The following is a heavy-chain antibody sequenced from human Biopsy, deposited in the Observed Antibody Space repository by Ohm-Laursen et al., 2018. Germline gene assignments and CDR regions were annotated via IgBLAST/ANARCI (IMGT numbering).Heavy chain of an antibody. D-gene: IGHD3-3*01. Sequence: GTLSLTCTVSGGPFGINSHYWIWIRQPPGKGLEWIASIYYSGTTNKNPSLKSRVTISVDTSKRQFYLELSSVTAADTAIYYCARVRGGFLEWFDYWGQGTLITVSS. J-gene: IGHJ5*01. CDR1: GGPFGINSHY. V-gene: IGHV4-61*01. CDR2: IYYSGTT. CDR3: ARVRGGFLEWFDY.